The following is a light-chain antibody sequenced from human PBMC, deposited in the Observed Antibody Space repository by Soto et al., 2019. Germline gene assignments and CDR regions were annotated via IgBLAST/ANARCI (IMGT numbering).Light chain of an antibody. CDR3: QQRIKWPIT. V-gene: IGKV3-11*01. CDR2: EAS. Sequence: EIVLTQSPATLSLSPGERATLSCRASQSVSTYLAWYQQKRGQAPRLLIYEASNRATGIPARFSGSGSGTDFTLTISSLEPEDFAVYYCQQRIKWPITFGQGARLEI. J-gene: IGKJ5*01. CDR1: QSVSTY.